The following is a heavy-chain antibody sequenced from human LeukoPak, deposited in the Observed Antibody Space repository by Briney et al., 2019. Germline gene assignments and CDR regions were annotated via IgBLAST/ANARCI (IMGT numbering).Heavy chain of an antibody. V-gene: IGHV3-23*01. CDR2: IFPSGGEI. D-gene: IGHD3-22*01. Sequence: GGSLRLSCAASGFTFSTFAMIWVRQPPGKGLEWVSSIFPSGGEIHYADSVRGRFTISRDNSKSTLYLQMNSLRAEDTALYYCARGNQITMIVVPDYWGQGTLVTVSS. J-gene: IGHJ4*02. CDR1: GFTFSTFA. CDR3: ARGNQITMIVVPDY.